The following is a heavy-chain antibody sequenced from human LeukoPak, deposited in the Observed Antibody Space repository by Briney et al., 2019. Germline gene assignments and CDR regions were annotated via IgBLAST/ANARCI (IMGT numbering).Heavy chain of an antibody. Sequence: GGSLRLSCAASGFTFSSYAMSWVRQAPGKGLEWVSAISGSGGSTYYADSVKGRFTISRDNSKNTLYLQMNSLRAEDTAVYYCATREGIGVGYFDYWGQGTLVTVSS. CDR2: ISGSGGST. D-gene: IGHD2-15*01. V-gene: IGHV3-23*01. CDR3: ATREGIGVGYFDY. J-gene: IGHJ4*02. CDR1: GFTFSSYA.